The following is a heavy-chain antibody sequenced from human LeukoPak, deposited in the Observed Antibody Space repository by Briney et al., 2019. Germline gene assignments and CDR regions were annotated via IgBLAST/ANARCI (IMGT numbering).Heavy chain of an antibody. Sequence: SETLSLTCTVCGGSISSSSYYWRWIRQPPGKGLEWIGSIYYSGSTYYNPSFKSRVTISVDTSKNQFSLKLSSVTAADTAVYYCAREVRYFDWYYYYYYYMDVWGKGTTVTVSS. D-gene: IGHD3-9*01. J-gene: IGHJ6*03. V-gene: IGHV4-39*07. CDR3: AREVRYFDWYYYYYYYMDV. CDR2: IYYSGST. CDR1: GGSISSSSYY.